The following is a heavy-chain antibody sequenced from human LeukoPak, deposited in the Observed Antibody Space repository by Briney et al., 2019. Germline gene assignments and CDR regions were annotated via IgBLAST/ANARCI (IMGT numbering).Heavy chain of an antibody. CDR3: ARDTSPGTAMAYDY. Sequence: PGGSLRLSCAASGFTFSSYSMNWVRQAPGKGLEWVSSISSSSSYIYYADSVKGRFTISRDNAKNSLYLQMNSLRAEDTAVYYCARDTSPGTAMAYDYWGQGTLVTASS. V-gene: IGHV3-21*01. CDR1: GFTFSSYS. J-gene: IGHJ4*02. D-gene: IGHD5-18*01. CDR2: ISSSSSYI.